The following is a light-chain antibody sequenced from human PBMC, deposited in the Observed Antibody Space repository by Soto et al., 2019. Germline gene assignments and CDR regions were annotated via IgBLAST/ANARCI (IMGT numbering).Light chain of an antibody. Sequence: EIVLTQSPGTLSLSPGERATLSCRASQSVSSSYLAWYQQKPGQAPRLLIYGASSRATGIPDRFSGSGSGTDFTLTISRLEPEDFAVYYCQQYGSSPWTFGQWTKWEIK. J-gene: IGKJ1*01. CDR2: GAS. V-gene: IGKV3-20*01. CDR1: QSVSSSY. CDR3: QQYGSSPWT.